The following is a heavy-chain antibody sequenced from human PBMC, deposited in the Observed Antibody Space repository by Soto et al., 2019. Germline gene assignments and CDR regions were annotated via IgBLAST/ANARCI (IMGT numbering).Heavy chain of an antibody. D-gene: IGHD5-12*01. J-gene: IGHJ6*02. CDR2: ISAYNGNT. V-gene: IGHV1-18*01. Sequence: VASVKVSCKASGYTFTSYGISWVRQAPGQGLEWMGWISAYNGNTNYAQKLQGRVTMTTDTSTSTAYMELRSLRSDDTAVYYCARDRDSGYDYYYYYGMDVWGQGTTVTVSS. CDR3: ARDRDSGYDYYYYYGMDV. CDR1: GYTFTSYG.